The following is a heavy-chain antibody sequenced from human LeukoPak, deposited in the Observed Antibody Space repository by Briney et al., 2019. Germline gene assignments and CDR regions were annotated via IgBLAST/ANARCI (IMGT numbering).Heavy chain of an antibody. CDR1: GDSISSYY. D-gene: IGHD4-17*01. V-gene: IGHV4-4*07. Sequence: SETLSLTYSVSGDSISSYYWTWMRQPAGKGLEWIGRIYTSGSTNYSPSLKSRVTMSVDTSKNQFFLNLTSVTAADTAVYYCAREGATTRPLDYWGQGTLVTVSS. CDR2: IYTSGST. CDR3: AREGATTRPLDY. J-gene: IGHJ4*02.